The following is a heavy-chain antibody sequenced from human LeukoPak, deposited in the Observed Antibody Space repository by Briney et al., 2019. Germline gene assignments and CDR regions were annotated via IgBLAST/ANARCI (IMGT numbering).Heavy chain of an antibody. CDR3: ARGHYAEIDY. V-gene: IGHV4-31*03. J-gene: IGHJ4*02. CDR1: GGSISSGGYY. CDR2: IYYSGST. Sequence: SETLSLTCTVSGGSISSGGYYWSWIRQHPGKGLEWIGYIYYSGSTYYNPSLKSRVTISVDTSKNQFSLKLSSVTAADTAVYYCARGHYAEIDYWDQGTLVTVSS. D-gene: IGHD4-17*01.